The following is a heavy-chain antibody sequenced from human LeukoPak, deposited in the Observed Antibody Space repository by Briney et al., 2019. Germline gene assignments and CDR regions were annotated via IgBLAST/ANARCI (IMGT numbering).Heavy chain of an antibody. J-gene: IGHJ4*02. Sequence: SETLSLTCTVSSGSISSSSYYWGWIRQPPGKGLEWIGSIYYSGNTYYNPSLKSRVTISVDTSKNQFSLKLSSVTAADTAVYYCARTPYYLDYWGQGTLVTVSS. V-gene: IGHV4-39*07. CDR1: SGSISSSSYY. CDR3: ARTPYYLDY. CDR2: IYYSGNT.